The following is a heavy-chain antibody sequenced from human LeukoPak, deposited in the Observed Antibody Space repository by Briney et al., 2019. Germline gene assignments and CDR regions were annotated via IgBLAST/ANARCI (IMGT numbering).Heavy chain of an antibody. D-gene: IGHD3-22*01. CDR2: IYYSGST. V-gene: IGHV4-30-4*08. Sequence: PSETLSLTCTVSGDSISSRDYYWSWIRQPPGKGLEWIGYIYYSGSTSYHPSLKSRVTISVDTSKNQFSLKLSSVPAADTAVYYCAVGHYYHSSGYLFDSWGQGTLVTVSS. J-gene: IGHJ4*02. CDR1: GDSISSRDYY. CDR3: AVGHYYHSSGYLFDS.